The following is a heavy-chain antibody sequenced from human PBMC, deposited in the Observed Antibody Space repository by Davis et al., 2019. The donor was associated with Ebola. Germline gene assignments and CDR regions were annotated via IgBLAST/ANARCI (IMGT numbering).Heavy chain of an antibody. Sequence: ASVKVSCKASGYTFTSYDINWVRQATGQGLEWMGWMNPNSGNTGYAQKFQGRVTITRNTSISTAYMELSSLRSEDTAVYYCARGRTSIFGVLISLYYLDYWGQGTLVTVSS. V-gene: IGHV1-8*03. CDR2: MNPNSGNT. J-gene: IGHJ4*02. D-gene: IGHD3-3*01. CDR3: ARGRTSIFGVLISLYYLDY. CDR1: GYTFTSYD.